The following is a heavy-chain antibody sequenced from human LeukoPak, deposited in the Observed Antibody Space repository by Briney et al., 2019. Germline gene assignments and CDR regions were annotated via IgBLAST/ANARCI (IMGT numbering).Heavy chain of an antibody. CDR3: ARHLFCTNGVCYGHYYYGMDV. V-gene: IGHV4-39*01. D-gene: IGHD2-8*01. J-gene: IGHJ6*02. CDR1: GGSISNSSYY. Sequence: PSETLYLTCTVSGGSISNSSYYRGWIRQPPGKGLEWIGSIYYSGSTYYNPSLKSRVTISVDTSKNQFSLKLSSVTAADTAVYYCARHLFCTNGVCYGHYYYGMDVWGQGTTVTASS. CDR2: IYYSGST.